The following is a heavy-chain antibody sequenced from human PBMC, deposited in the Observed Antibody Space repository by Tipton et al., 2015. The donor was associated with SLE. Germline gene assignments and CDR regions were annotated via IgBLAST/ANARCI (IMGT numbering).Heavy chain of an antibody. D-gene: IGHD6-6*01. CDR3: ARVWRQLANYFDY. Sequence: LVQPSGTLSLTCAVSGGPISSSNWWSWVRQPPGKGLEWIGEIYHSGSTNYNPSLKSRVTISVDKSKNQFSLKLSSVTAADTAVYYCARVWRQLANYFDYWGQGTLVTVSS. J-gene: IGHJ4*02. CDR2: IYHSGST. V-gene: IGHV4-4*02. CDR1: GGPISSSNW.